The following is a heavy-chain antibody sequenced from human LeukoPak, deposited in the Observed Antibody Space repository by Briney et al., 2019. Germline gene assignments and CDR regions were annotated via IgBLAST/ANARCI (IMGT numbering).Heavy chain of an antibody. V-gene: IGHV4-59*01. J-gene: IGHJ4*02. Sequence: SETLSLTCTVSGGSISSYYWSWNRQPPGKGLEWIGYIYYSGSTNYNPSLKSRVTISVDTSKNQFSLKLSSVTAADTAVYYCAREEQQLYYFDYWGQGALVTVSS. CDR3: AREEQQLYYFDY. CDR1: GGSISSYY. CDR2: IYYSGST. D-gene: IGHD6-13*01.